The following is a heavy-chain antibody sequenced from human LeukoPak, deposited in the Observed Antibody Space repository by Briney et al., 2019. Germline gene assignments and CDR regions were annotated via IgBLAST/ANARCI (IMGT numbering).Heavy chain of an antibody. CDR2: ISGSGGST. CDR1: GFTFSSYA. V-gene: IGHV3-23*01. J-gene: IGHJ4*02. CDR3: AKSLEVTMVRGVIFDY. D-gene: IGHD3-10*01. Sequence: GGSLRLSCAASGFTFSSYAMSWVRQAPGKGLEWVSAISGSGGSTYYADSVKGRFTISRDNSKNTLYLQMNSLRAEDTAVYYCAKSLEVTMVRGVIFDYWGQGTLVTVSS.